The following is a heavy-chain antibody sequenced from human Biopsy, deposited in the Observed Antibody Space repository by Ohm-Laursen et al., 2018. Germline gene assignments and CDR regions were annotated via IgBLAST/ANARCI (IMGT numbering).Heavy chain of an antibody. Sequence: SDTLSLTCIVSGGSISSYYWSWIRQPPGKGLEWIGYIYYTGSTNYNPSLKSRVTISVDTSMNHLPLSLTSVTAADTAVYYCARHAPSYSGSYWRYFDLWGRGTLVTVSS. J-gene: IGHJ2*01. CDR2: IYYTGST. CDR1: GGSISSYY. D-gene: IGHD1-26*01. V-gene: IGHV4-59*08. CDR3: ARHAPSYSGSYWRYFDL.